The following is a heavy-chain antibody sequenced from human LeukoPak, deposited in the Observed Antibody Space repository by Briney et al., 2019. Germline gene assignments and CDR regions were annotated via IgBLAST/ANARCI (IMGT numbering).Heavy chain of an antibody. CDR3: ARDGPHDDYDSSGYYYPFDY. CDR2: IIPIFGTA. D-gene: IGHD3-22*01. Sequence: SVKVSCKASGGTFSSYAISWVRQAPGQGLEWMGGIIPIFGTANYAQKFQGRVTITTDESTSTAYMELSSLRSEDTAVYYCARDGPHDDYDSSGYYYPFDYWGQGTLVTVSS. V-gene: IGHV1-69*05. CDR1: GGTFSSYA. J-gene: IGHJ4*02.